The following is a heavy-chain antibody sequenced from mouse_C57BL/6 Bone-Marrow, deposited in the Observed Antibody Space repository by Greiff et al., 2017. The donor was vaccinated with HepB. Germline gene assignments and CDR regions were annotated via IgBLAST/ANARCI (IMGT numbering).Heavy chain of an antibody. CDR2: IDPENGDT. Sequence: VHVKQSGAELVRPGASVKLSCTASGFNIKDDYMHWVKQRPEQGLEWIGWIDPENGDTEYASKFQGKATITADTSSNTAYLQLSSLTSEDTAVYYCTTSAYSSNPYYFDYWGQGTTLTVSS. V-gene: IGHV14-4*01. D-gene: IGHD2-5*01. CDR3: TTSAYSSNPYYFDY. J-gene: IGHJ2*01. CDR1: GFNIKDDY.